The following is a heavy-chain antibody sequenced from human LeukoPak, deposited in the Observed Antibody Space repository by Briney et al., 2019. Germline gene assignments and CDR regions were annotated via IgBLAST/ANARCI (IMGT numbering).Heavy chain of an antibody. CDR1: GYTFTSYY. V-gene: IGHV1-46*01. J-gene: IGHJ6*02. Sequence: ASVTVSCTASGYTFTSYYMHWVRQAPGQGREWMGIINPSGGSTSYAQKFQGRVTMTRDTSTSTVYMELSSLRSEATAVYYCARDCDYGMDVWGQGTTVTVSS. CDR3: ARDCDYGMDV. CDR2: INPSGGST.